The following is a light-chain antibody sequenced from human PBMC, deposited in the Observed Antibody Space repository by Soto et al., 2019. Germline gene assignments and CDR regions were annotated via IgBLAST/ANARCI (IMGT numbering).Light chain of an antibody. CDR3: GTWDSSLSSGEVV. CDR2: ENN. CDR1: SSNIGNNY. J-gene: IGLJ2*01. V-gene: IGLV1-51*02. Sequence: QSVLTQPPSVSAAPGQTVTISCSGSSSNIGNNYVSWYQQLPGTAPKLLIYENNKRPSGIPDRFSGSKSGTSATLDITGLQTGDEADYYCGTWDSSLSSGEVVFGGGTKVTVL.